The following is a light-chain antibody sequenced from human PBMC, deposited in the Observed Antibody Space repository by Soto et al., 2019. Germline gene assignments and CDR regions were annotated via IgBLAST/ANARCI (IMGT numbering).Light chain of an antibody. CDR2: SAS. J-gene: IGKJ4*01. CDR3: QQYNNWPSLT. CDR1: QSVSSN. Sequence: IAQSPSTLSASVGDRVTITCRASQSVSSNLAWYQQKPGQAPRLLIYSASTRATGIPARFSGSGSGTEFTLTISSLQSEDFAVYYCQQYNNWPSLTFGGGTKV. V-gene: IGKV3-15*01.